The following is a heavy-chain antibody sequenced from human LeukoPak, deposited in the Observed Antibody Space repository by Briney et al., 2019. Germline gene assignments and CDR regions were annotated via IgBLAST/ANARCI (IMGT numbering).Heavy chain of an antibody. D-gene: IGHD1-26*01. Sequence: WGSLRLSCAASGFTFSSYAMHWVRQAPGKGLEYVSAISSNGGSTYYANSVKGRFTISRDNSKNTLYLQMGSLRAEDMAVYYCARGRGRYSFPFDYWGQGTLVTVSS. CDR1: GFTFSSYA. V-gene: IGHV3-64*01. J-gene: IGHJ4*02. CDR3: ARGRGRYSFPFDY. CDR2: ISSNGGST.